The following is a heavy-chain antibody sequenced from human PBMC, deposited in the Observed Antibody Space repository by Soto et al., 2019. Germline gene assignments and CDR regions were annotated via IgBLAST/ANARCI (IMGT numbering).Heavy chain of an antibody. D-gene: IGHD5-12*01. J-gene: IGHJ4*02. CDR2: IYYSGST. Sequence: PSETLSLTCTVSGGSISSSSYYWGWIRQPPGKGLEWIGSIYYSGSTYYNPSLKSRVTISVDTSKNQFSLKLSSVTAADTAVYYCARLTGGYVIQHYFDYWGQGTLVTVSS. CDR3: ARLTGGYVIQHYFDY. CDR1: GGSISSSSYY. V-gene: IGHV4-39*01.